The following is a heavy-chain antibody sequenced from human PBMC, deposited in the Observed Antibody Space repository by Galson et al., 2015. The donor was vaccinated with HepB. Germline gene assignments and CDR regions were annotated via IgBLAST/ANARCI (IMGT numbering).Heavy chain of an antibody. CDR2: TYYRSKWYN. CDR3: ARGMAAAAPFYYYGMDV. CDR1: GDSVSSNSAA. D-gene: IGHD6-13*01. J-gene: IGHJ6*02. Sequence: CAISGDSVSSNSAAWNWIRQSPSRGLEWLGRTYYRSKWYNDYAVSVKSRITINPDTSKNQFSLQLNSVTPEDTAVYYCARGMAAAAPFYYYGMDVWGQGTTVTVSS. V-gene: IGHV6-1*01.